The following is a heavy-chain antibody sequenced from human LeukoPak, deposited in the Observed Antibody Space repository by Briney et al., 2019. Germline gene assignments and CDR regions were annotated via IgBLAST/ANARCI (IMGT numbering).Heavy chain of an antibody. CDR1: AFTFSDHY. CDR2: TRNKGNSYTT. CDR3: AGGYYWGCNEY. V-gene: IGHV3-72*01. Sequence: GGSLRLSCAASAFTFSDHYMDWVRQAPGKRLEWVGRTRNKGNSYTTEYSASVKGRFTISRDDSKNLLYLQMNSLKTEDTALYHCAGGYYWGCNEYWGQGTLVTVSS. J-gene: IGHJ4*02. D-gene: IGHD3-22*01.